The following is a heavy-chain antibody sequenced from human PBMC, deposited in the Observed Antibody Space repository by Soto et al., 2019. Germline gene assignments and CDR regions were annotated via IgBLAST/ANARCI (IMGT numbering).Heavy chain of an antibody. V-gene: IGHV4-59*01. CDR2: IYYSGST. CDR1: GGSINSYY. J-gene: IGHJ4*02. Sequence: QVQLQESGPGLVKPSETLSLTCTVSGGSINSYYWSWIRQPPGKGLEWIGYIYYSGSTNYNPSLKSRVTISVDTSKIQCSLTLRSVAGADTAVYYCASRYGGNFDYWGQGTLVTVSS. CDR3: ASRYGGNFDY. D-gene: IGHD1-26*01.